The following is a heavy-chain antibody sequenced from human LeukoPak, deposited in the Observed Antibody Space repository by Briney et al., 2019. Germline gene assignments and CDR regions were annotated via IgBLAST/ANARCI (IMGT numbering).Heavy chain of an antibody. Sequence: GGSLRLSCAASGFTFSDYYMSWIRQAPGQGLEWVSYINSRASTTYYADSVKGRFTISRDNANNSMYLQMNSLRTEDTAVYYCATGKRQLDYWGQGTLVTVSS. D-gene: IGHD6-13*01. CDR2: INSRASTT. CDR3: ATGKRQLDY. V-gene: IGHV3-11*01. J-gene: IGHJ4*02. CDR1: GFTFSDYY.